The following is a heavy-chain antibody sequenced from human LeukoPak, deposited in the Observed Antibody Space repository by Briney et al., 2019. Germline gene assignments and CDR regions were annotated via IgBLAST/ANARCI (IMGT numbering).Heavy chain of an antibody. D-gene: IGHD1-26*01. Sequence: PSETLSLTCSVSGGSINSSPYYWGWIRQPPGKGLEWIGSIYYSGNTYYNPSLKSRVTISVDTSKNQFPLKLSSVTAADTAVYYCARDSLGAGTVGATSGYWGQGTLVTVSS. J-gene: IGHJ4*02. CDR1: GGSINSSPYY. CDR3: ARDSLGAGTVGATSGY. V-gene: IGHV4-39*02. CDR2: IYYSGNT.